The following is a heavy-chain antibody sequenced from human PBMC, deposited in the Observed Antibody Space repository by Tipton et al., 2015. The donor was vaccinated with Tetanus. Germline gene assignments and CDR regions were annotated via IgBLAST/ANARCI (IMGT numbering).Heavy chain of an antibody. CDR2: IIPILGIA. Sequence: QVQLVQSGAEVKKPGSSVKVSCKASGGTFSSYAISWVRQAPGQGLEWMGRIIPILGIANYAQKFQGRVTITADESTSTAYMELSSLRSEDTAVYYCARDQQWLAPFDYWGQGTLVTVSS. CDR3: ARDQQWLAPFDY. CDR1: GGTFSSYA. V-gene: IGHV1-69*09. J-gene: IGHJ4*02. D-gene: IGHD6-19*01.